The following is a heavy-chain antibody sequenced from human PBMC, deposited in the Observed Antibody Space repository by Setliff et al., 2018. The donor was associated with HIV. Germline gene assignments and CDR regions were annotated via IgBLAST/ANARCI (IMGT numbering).Heavy chain of an antibody. D-gene: IGHD3-22*01. Sequence: GASVKVSRKAAGYSFTTYDIHWVRQATGQGREWMGWMNPNSGNRGYAQKFQGRVTSSRNTSISTAYMELSGLRSEDTAVYYCARGRGRYYDSRSYLDYWGQGTLVTVSS. CDR2: MNPNSGNR. J-gene: IGHJ4*02. CDR3: ARGRGRYYDSRSYLDY. CDR1: GYSFTTYD. V-gene: IGHV1-8*03.